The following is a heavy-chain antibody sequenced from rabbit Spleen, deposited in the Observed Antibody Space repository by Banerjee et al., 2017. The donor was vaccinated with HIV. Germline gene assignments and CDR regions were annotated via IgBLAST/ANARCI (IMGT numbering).Heavy chain of an antibody. Sequence: QEQLVESGGGLVQPGGSLKLSCKASGFDFSSYGVSWVRQAPGKGLEWIGYIDLVFGSTFYANWVNGRFTISSHNAQNTLYLQVNSLTAADTATYFCVRDGDDAGYDFYLWGQGTLVTVS. D-gene: IGHD2-1*01. CDR3: VRDGDDAGYDFYL. CDR1: GFDFSSYG. J-gene: IGHJ4*01. CDR2: IDLVFGST. V-gene: IGHV1S47*01.